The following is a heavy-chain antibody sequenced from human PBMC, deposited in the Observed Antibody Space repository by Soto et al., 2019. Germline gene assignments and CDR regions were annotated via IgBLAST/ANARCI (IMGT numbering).Heavy chain of an antibody. Sequence: SETLSLTCTVSGGSISSYYWSWIRQPPGKGLEWIGYIYYSGSTNYNPSLKSRVTISVDTSKNQFSLKLSSVTAADTAVYYCARGSRPYYDFWSGKGYYYGMDVWGQGTTVTVSS. V-gene: IGHV4-59*01. D-gene: IGHD3-3*01. CDR2: IYYSGST. J-gene: IGHJ6*02. CDR1: GGSISSYY. CDR3: ARGSRPYYDFWSGKGYYYGMDV.